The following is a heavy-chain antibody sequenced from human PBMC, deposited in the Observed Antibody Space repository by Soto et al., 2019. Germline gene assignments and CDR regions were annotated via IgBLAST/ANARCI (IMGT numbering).Heavy chain of an antibody. CDR1: GFTFSSYG. CDR3: ARAVCCGTSCHGGNFDY. Sequence: GSLRLSCAASGFTFSSYGLHWVRQAPGKGLEWVSARSDGGGSTYYADSVKGRLTISRDNSKNTLYLQMNSLRAEDTAVYDCARAVCCGTSCHGGNFDYWGQGTLVTVSS. V-gene: IGHV3-23*01. D-gene: IGHD2-2*01. CDR2: RSDGGGST. J-gene: IGHJ4*02.